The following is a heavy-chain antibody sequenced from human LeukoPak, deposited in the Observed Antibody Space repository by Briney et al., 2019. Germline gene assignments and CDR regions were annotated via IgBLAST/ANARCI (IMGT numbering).Heavy chain of an antibody. CDR2: ISGSGGST. D-gene: IGHD1-14*01. CDR1: GFIFSKYA. Sequence: AGGSLRLSCAASGFIFSKYAMSWVHQAPGKGLEWVSSISGSGGSTYYADSVKGRFTISRDNSKNTLHLQMNSLRAEDTAVYYCVRIIYFDYWGQGTLVTVSS. CDR3: VRIIYFDY. V-gene: IGHV3-23*01. J-gene: IGHJ4*02.